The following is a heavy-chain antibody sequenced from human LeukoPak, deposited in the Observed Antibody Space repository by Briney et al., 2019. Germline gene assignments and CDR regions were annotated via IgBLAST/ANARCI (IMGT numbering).Heavy chain of an antibody. J-gene: IGHJ4*02. CDR3: ARDPGVVARYYFDY. V-gene: IGHV4-59*01. D-gene: IGHD2-15*01. Sequence: PSETLSLTCTVSGGSISSYYWSWIRQPPGKGLEWIGYIYYSGSTNYNPSLKSRVTISVDTSKTQFSLKLSSVTAADTAVYYCARDPGVVARYYFDYWGQGTLVTVSS. CDR2: IYYSGST. CDR1: GGSISSYY.